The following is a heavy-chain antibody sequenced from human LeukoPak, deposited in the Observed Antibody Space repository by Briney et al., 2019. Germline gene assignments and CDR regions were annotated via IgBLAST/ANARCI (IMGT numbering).Heavy chain of an antibody. CDR3: ARDKGGIVVVVHLGRRGYFDY. V-gene: IGHV1-2*02. J-gene: IGHJ4*02. CDR1: GYTFTGYY. Sequence: GASVKVSCKASGYTFTGYYMHWVRQAPGQGLEWMGWINPNSGGTNYAQKFQGRVTMTRDMSTSTVYMELSSLRSEDTAVYYCARDKGGIVVVVHLGRRGYFDYWGQGTLVTVSS. CDR2: INPNSGGT. D-gene: IGHD2-15*01.